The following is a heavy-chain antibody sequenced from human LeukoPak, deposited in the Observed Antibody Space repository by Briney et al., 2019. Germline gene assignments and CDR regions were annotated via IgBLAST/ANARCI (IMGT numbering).Heavy chain of an antibody. Sequence: ASVKVSCKASGYTFIGYFMNWVRQAPGQGLEWMGRINPNSGGTNYAQKFQGRVTMTRDTSISTAYMELSRLRSDDTAVYYCARDHEDCSSASCYDWGQGTLVTVS. CDR1: GYTFIGYF. J-gene: IGHJ4*02. CDR2: INPNSGGT. CDR3: ARDHEDCSSASCYD. D-gene: IGHD2-2*01. V-gene: IGHV1-2*06.